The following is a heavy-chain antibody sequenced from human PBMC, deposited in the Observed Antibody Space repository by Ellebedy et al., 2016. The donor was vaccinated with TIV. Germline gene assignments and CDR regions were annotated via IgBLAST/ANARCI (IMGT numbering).Heavy chain of an antibody. CDR3: ARHRGYYYYYGMDV. J-gene: IGHJ6*02. Sequence: SVKVSCKAPGDTFTNYAFTWVRQAPGQGLEWMGGNIPMFATTNYAQKFQGRVTITADRFTSTAYMELSSLRSEDTAVYYCARHRGYYYYYGMDVWGQGTTVTVSS. CDR1: GDTFTNYA. CDR2: NIPMFATT. V-gene: IGHV1-69*06.